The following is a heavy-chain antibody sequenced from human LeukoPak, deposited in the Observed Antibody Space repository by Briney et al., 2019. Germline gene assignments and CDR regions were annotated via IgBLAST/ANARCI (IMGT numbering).Heavy chain of an antibody. Sequence: SETLSLTCTVSGGSISGYYWNWIRQPPGKGLEWIGDIIHSGSTNYNPSLKSRVTISVDTSKNQLSLKLSSVTAADTAVYYCARGRRVEMATITKKGDAFDIWGQGTRVTVSS. CDR2: IIHSGST. V-gene: IGHV4-34*01. D-gene: IGHD5-24*01. CDR3: ARGRRVEMATITKKGDAFDI. CDR1: GGSISGYY. J-gene: IGHJ3*02.